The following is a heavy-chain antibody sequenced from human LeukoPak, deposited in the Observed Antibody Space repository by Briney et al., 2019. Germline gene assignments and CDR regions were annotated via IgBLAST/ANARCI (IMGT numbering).Heavy chain of an antibody. D-gene: IGHD6-13*01. V-gene: IGHV1-69*05. J-gene: IGHJ6*03. CDR2: IFPIFGTA. CDR1: GGTFSSYA. CDR3: ALFTAAAAGTDYYYMVV. Sequence: SVKVSCKASGGTFSSYAISWVRQAPGQGLEWMGGIFPIFGTANYAQKFQGRVTITTDESTSTAYMELSSLRSEDTAVYYCALFTAAAAGTDYYYMVVWGKGTTVTVSS.